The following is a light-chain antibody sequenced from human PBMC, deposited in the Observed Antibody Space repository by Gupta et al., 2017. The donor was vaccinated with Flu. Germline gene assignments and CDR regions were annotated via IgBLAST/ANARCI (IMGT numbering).Light chain of an antibody. J-gene: IGKJ3*01. Sequence: FCLSASVGYRANLTCRASQGISNFLYWYQQQPGTPTKLLIYGASSLESGVPSSFSGSGSGKXFTLTIXSLQAEDVAYYYCQQSHCTPFTFGXGTKVDIK. CDR3: QQSHCTPFT. CDR1: QGISNF. V-gene: IGKV1-39*01. CDR2: GAS.